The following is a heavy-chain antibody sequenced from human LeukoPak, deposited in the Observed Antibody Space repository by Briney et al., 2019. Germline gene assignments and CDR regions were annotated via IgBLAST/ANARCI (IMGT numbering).Heavy chain of an antibody. CDR1: GGTFSSYA. V-gene: IGHV1-69*13. CDR3: ARDSSAVPAAIQYYYYMDV. Sequence: GASVKVSCEASGGTFSSYAISWVRQAPGQGLEWMGGIIPIFGTANYAQKFQGRVTITADESTSTAYMELSSLRSEDTAVYYCARDSSAVPAAIQYYYYMDVWGKGTTVTVSS. J-gene: IGHJ6*03. D-gene: IGHD2-2*01. CDR2: IIPIFGTA.